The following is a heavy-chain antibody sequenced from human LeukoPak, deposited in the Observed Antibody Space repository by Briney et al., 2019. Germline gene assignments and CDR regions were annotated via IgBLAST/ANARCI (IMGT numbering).Heavy chain of an antibody. CDR1: GYTFTGYY. J-gene: IGHJ4*02. Sequence: ASVKVPCKASGYTFTGYYMHWVRRAPGQGLEWMGWINPNSGGTNYAQKFQGRVAMTSDTSISTAYMELSGLRSDDTAVYYCARELSTFSDPFDYWGQGTPVTVSS. D-gene: IGHD3-16*01. V-gene: IGHV1-2*02. CDR3: ARELSTFSDPFDY. CDR2: INPNSGGT.